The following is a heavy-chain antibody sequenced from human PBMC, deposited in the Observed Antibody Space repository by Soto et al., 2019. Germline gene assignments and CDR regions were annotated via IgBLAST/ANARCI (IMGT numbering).Heavy chain of an antibody. Sequence: GGSLRLSCAASGFTFSSYEMNWVRQAPGKGLEWVSYISSSGSTIYYADSVKGRFTISRDNAKNSLYLQMNSLRAEDTAVYYCARVLAAREFDYWGQGTLVTVSS. D-gene: IGHD6-6*01. CDR1: GFTFSSYE. J-gene: IGHJ4*02. V-gene: IGHV3-48*03. CDR2: ISSSGSTI. CDR3: ARVLAAREFDY.